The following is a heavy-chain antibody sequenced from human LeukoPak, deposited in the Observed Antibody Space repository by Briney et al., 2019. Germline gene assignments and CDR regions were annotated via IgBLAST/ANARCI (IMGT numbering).Heavy chain of an antibody. CDR3: AGKGGYSYGSFDY. Sequence: GESLKISCNGSGYSFTSYWMGWVRQMPGKGLEWRGIIYPGDSDTRYSPSFQGQVTISADKSISTAYLQWSSLKASDTAMYYCAGKGGYSYGSFDYWGQGTLVTVSS. CDR2: IYPGDSDT. V-gene: IGHV5-51*01. D-gene: IGHD5-18*01. J-gene: IGHJ4*02. CDR1: GYSFTSYW.